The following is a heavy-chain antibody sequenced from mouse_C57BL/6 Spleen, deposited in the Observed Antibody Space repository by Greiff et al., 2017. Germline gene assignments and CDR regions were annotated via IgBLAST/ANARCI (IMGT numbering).Heavy chain of an antibody. D-gene: IGHD2-1*01. V-gene: IGHV1-82*01. Sequence: QVQLQQSGPELVKPGASVKISCKASGYSFSSSWMNWVKQRPGKGLEWIGRIYPGDGDTNDNGKFKGKATLTADKSASTAYMQLSSLTSEDSAVYFCARDRDGNLFAYWGQGTLVTVSA. CDR1: GYSFSSSW. J-gene: IGHJ3*01. CDR3: ARDRDGNLFAY. CDR2: IYPGDGDT.